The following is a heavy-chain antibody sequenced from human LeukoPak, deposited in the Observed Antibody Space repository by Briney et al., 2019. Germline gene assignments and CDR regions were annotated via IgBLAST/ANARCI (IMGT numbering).Heavy chain of an antibody. CDR2: INTDGRTT. Sequence: GGSLRLSCAASGFPFNHYWMHWVRQAPGKGLVWVSSINTDGRTTRYAASVQGRFTISRDNAKNTLSLQMNSLRDDDTAVYYCARAGASGWYAAGWFDPWGQGTLVTVSS. J-gene: IGHJ5*02. V-gene: IGHV3-74*01. D-gene: IGHD6-19*01. CDR1: GFPFNHYW. CDR3: ARAGASGWYAAGWFDP.